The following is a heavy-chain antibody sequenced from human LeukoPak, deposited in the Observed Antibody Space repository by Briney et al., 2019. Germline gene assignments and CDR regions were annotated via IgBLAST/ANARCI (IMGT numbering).Heavy chain of an antibody. J-gene: IGHJ6*03. Sequence: PSETLSLTCTISGGSVTSGSYYWSWIRQPPEKGLEWIGYIYYTGSTDYNPSLKSRVTISVETSKNQFSLQLSSVTPADTAIYYCATSLESYYYMDVWGKGTTVTVSS. V-gene: IGHV4-61*01. CDR2: IYYTGST. CDR1: GGSVTSGSYY. D-gene: IGHD5-24*01. CDR3: ATSLESYYYMDV.